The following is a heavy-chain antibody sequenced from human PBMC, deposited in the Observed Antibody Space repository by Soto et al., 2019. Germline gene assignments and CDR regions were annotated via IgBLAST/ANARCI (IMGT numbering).Heavy chain of an antibody. Sequence: PSETLSLTCTVSGGSISSSNHYWGWIRQPPGKGLEWFASMYYTGNSYYNPSLKSRVTISVDTSKNQLSLRLASVTAADTAVYYCVRHRRESDSWLALVDYWGHGTLVTVSS. CDR2: MYYTGNS. J-gene: IGHJ4*01. CDR1: GGSISSSNHY. V-gene: IGHV4-39*01. CDR3: VRHRRESDSWLALVDY. D-gene: IGHD3-22*01.